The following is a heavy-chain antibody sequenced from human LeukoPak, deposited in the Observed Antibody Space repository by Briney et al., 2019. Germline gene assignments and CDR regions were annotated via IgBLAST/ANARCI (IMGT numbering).Heavy chain of an antibody. J-gene: IGHJ3*02. CDR2: MNPNSGNT. CDR1: GYTFTTYD. CDR3: TRWHYDILTGYNGYDAFDI. D-gene: IGHD3-9*01. V-gene: IGHV1-8*01. Sequence: ASVKVSCKASGYTFTTYDINWVRQATGQGLEWMGWMNPNSGNTGYAQKFQARVTMTRNNHISTAYMELSSLRSEDTAVYYCTRWHYDILTGYNGYDAFDIWGQGTMVTVSS.